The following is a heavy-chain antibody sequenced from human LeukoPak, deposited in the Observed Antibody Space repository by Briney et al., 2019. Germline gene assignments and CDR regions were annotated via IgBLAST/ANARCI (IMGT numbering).Heavy chain of an antibody. Sequence: ASVKVSCMASGYTFTSYDINWVRQAPGQGLEWMGWMNPNSGNTGYAQKFQGRVTMTRNSDIGTADMELSSLTSEDTAVYYCARAPEWGKSNYYYYYMDVWAKGPRSPSP. V-gene: IGHV1-8*01. CDR2: MNPNSGNT. CDR1: GYTFTSYD. CDR3: ARAPEWGKSNYYYYYMDV. D-gene: IGHD1-26*01. J-gene: IGHJ6*03.